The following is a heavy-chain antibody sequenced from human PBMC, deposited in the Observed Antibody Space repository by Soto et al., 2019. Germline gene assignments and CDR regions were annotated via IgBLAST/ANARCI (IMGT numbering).Heavy chain of an antibody. CDR2: ISYDGSNK. V-gene: IGHV3-30*18. CDR3: AKSEFDSSSSYDHYSGMDV. J-gene: IGHJ6*02. Sequence: GGSLRLSCAASGFSFSSYGMHWFGQAPGKGLEWVAVISYDGSNKYYADSVKGRFTISRDNSKNTLYLQMNSLRAEDTAVYYCAKSEFDSSSSYDHYSGMDVWGQGTTVTVS. CDR1: GFSFSSYG. D-gene: IGHD6-13*01.